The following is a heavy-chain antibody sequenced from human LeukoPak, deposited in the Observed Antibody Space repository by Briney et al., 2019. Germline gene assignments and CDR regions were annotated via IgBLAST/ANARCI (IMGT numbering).Heavy chain of an antibody. CDR2: IFYSGIT. CDR1: GGSMSNIYY. D-gene: IGHD2-8*02. J-gene: IGHJ4*02. Sequence: NPSETLSLTCNVSGGSMSNIYYWGWIRQPPGKGLEWIGNIFYSGITYYNPSLRSRVTIAIDTSKSQFSLKLTSVTAADTAVYYCARVGVYRYFDYWGQGTLVTVSS. CDR3: ARVGVYRYFDY. V-gene: IGHV4-39*01.